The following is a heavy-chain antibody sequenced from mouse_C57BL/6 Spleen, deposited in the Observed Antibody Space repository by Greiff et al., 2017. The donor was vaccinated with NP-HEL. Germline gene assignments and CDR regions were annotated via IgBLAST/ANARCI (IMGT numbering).Heavy chain of an antibody. V-gene: IGHV1-53*01. CDR2: INPSNGGT. CDR1: GYTFTSYW. CDR3: ARRPFITTVVATYQDYYAMDY. D-gene: IGHD1-1*01. Sequence: QVQLQQPGTELVKPGASVKLSCKASGYTFTSYWMHWVKQRPGQGLEWIGNINPSNGGTNYNEKFKSKATLTVDKSSSTAYMQLSSLTSEDSAVYYCARRPFITTVVATYQDYYAMDYWGQGTSVTVSS. J-gene: IGHJ4*01.